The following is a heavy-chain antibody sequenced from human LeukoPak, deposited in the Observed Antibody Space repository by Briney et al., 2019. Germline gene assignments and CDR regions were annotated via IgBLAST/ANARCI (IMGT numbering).Heavy chain of an antibody. D-gene: IGHD2-2*01. V-gene: IGHV1-69*06. CDR2: IIPIFGTA. CDR1: GGTLSSYA. Sequence: SVKVSCKASGGTLSSYAISWVRQAPGQGPEWMGGIIPIFGTANYAQKFQGRVTITADKSTSTAYMELSSLRSEDTAVYYCASMRLGEDIVVVPAADWGQGTLVTVSS. J-gene: IGHJ4*02. CDR3: ASMRLGEDIVVVPAAD.